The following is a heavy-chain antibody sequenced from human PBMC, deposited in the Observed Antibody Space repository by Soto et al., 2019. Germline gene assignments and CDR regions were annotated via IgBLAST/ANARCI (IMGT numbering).Heavy chain of an antibody. J-gene: IGHJ6*02. D-gene: IGHD3-10*01. CDR1: GYSLNNYW. CDR3: ARAMIRGKNYYGMDV. Sequence: GGSPKKSCKGSGYSLNNYWIGWVRPMPAKGLEWMGIIHPSDSVTRYSPSFQGQVTISADKSISTAYLQWSSLKASDTAMYYCARAMIRGKNYYGMDVWGQGTTVTVSS. V-gene: IGHV5-51*01. CDR2: IHPSDSVT.